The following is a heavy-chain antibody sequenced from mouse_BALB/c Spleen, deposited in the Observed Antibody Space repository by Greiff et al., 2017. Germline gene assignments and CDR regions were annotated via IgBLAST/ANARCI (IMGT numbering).Heavy chain of an antibody. V-gene: IGHV1-4*01. Sequence: VQRVESGAELARPGASVKMSCKASGYTFTSYTMHWVKQRPGQGLEWIGYINPSSGYTNYNQKFKDKATLTADKSSSTAYMQLSSLTSEDSAVYYCGRSYAMDYWGQGTSVTVSS. CDR3: GRSYAMDY. CDR2: INPSSGYT. CDR1: GYTFTSYT. J-gene: IGHJ4*01.